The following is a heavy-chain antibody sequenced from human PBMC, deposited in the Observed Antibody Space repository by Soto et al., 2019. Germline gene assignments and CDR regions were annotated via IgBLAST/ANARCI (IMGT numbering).Heavy chain of an antibody. D-gene: IGHD6-13*01. V-gene: IGHV3-23*01. CDR2: ISGSGGST. Sequence: EVQLLESGGGLVQPGGSLRLSCAASGFTFSNYAVTWVRQAPGKGLEWVSTISGSGGSTYYADSVKGRFTISRDNSQNPLYRQLNSLRAEDTAVYYCAKDQGSSWYEIDYWGQGTLVTVSS. J-gene: IGHJ4*02. CDR3: AKDQGSSWYEIDY. CDR1: GFTFSNYA.